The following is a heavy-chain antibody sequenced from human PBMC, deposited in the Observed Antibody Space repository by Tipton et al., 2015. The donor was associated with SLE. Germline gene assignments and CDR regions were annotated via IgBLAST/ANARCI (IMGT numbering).Heavy chain of an antibody. J-gene: IGHJ3*02. CDR3: ARVRVGATDDAFDI. CDR1: GFTFSSYA. Sequence: LSLTCAASGFTFSSYAMSWVRQAPGKGLEWVSVIYSGGSTYYADSVKGRFTISRDNSKNTLYLQMNSLRAEDTAVYYCARVRVGATDDAFDIWGQGTMVTVSS. D-gene: IGHD1-26*01. CDR2: IYSGGST. V-gene: IGHV3-23*03.